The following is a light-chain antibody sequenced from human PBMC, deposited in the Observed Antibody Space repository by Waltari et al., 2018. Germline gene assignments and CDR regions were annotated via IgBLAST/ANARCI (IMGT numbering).Light chain of an antibody. Sequence: DIQMTQSPSTLSASVGDRATITCRASQSISSWLAWYQQKPGKAPKLLIYKASSVESGVPSRFSGSGSGTEFTLTISSLQPDDFATYYCQQYNSYSPLTFGGGTKVEIK. CDR2: KAS. J-gene: IGKJ4*01. V-gene: IGKV1-5*03. CDR3: QQYNSYSPLT. CDR1: QSISSW.